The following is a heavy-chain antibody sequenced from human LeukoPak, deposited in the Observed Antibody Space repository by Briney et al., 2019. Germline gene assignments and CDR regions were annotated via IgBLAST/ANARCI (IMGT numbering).Heavy chain of an antibody. CDR1: GYTFTTYY. Sequence: ASVKVSCKASGYTFTTYYMHWVRQAPGQGLEWMGITNPSGGSTTYAQKFQGRVTMTKDTSIASSYMELTGLKSDDTAVYYCARGRRILGGPENAGDFFDFWGQGSLVTVSS. D-gene: IGHD3-16*01. V-gene: IGHV1-46*01. CDR3: ARGRRILGGPENAGDFFDF. J-gene: IGHJ4*01. CDR2: TNPSGGST.